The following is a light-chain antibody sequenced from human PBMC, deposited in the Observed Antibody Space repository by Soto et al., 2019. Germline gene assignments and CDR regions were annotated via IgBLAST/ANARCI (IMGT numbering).Light chain of an antibody. CDR3: QQYDNPPYT. CDR2: DAS. V-gene: IGKV1-33*01. J-gene: IGKJ2*01. Sequence: DVQMTQSPPSLSASVGDRVTISCQASQDINKYLNWYQQKPGKAPKLLIYDASNLQTGVPSRFSGSGSGTDFTFTISSLQPEDIATFYCQQYDNPPYTFGQGTRLEIK. CDR1: QDINKY.